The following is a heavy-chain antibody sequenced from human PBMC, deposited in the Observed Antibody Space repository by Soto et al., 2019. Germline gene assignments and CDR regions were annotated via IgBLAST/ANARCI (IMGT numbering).Heavy chain of an antibody. CDR1: GYTFTSYD. J-gene: IGHJ4*02. D-gene: IGHD3-10*01. V-gene: IGHV1-8*01. CDR3: ARSVGGSNGNFDY. CDR2: MNPDSGNT. Sequence: QVQLVQSGAEVRTPGASVKVSCKASGYTFTSYDINWVRQATGQGPEWMGWMNPDSGNTGYVQKFQGRVTMTRNTAISTAYMELSSLRSEDTAVDYCARSVGGSNGNFDYWGQGTLVTVSS.